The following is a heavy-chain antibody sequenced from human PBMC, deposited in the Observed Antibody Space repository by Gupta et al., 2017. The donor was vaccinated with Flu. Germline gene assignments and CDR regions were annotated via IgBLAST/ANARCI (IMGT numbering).Heavy chain of an antibody. CDR3: AREESSSYYYYYALDV. Sequence: EVQLVESGGGLVQPGGSLNLSCAASGFSVSSNYMSWIRQAPGKGLEWVSVLYSGGITYYADSVKGRFTISRDNSKNTLYLQMNSLSADDTAVYYCAREESSSYYYYYALDVWGQGTTVTVSS. CDR1: GFSVSSNY. CDR2: LYSGGIT. D-gene: IGHD6-6*01. J-gene: IGHJ6*02. V-gene: IGHV3-66*02.